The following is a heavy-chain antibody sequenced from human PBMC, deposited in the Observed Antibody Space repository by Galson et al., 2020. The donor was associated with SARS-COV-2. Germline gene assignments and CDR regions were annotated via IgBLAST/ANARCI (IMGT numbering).Heavy chain of an antibody. CDR3: ASEAPLPYCGGDCYDY. V-gene: IGHV1-69*13. J-gene: IGHJ4*02. Sequence: SVKVSCKASGGTFSSYAISWVRQAPGQGLEWMGGIIPIFGTANYAQKFQGRVTITADESTSTAYMELSSLRSEDTAVYYCASEAPLPYCGGDCYDYWGQGILVTVSS. D-gene: IGHD2-21*01. CDR2: IIPIFGTA. CDR1: GGTFSSYA.